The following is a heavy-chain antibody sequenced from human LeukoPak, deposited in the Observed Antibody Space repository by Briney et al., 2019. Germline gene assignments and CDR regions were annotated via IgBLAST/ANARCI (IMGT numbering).Heavy chain of an antibody. V-gene: IGHV4-34*01. CDR1: GGSFSGYY. D-gene: IGHD2-2*01. CDR2: INHSGST. Sequence: PSETLSLTCAVYGGSFSGYYWSWIRQPPGKGLEWIGEINHSGSTNYNPSLKSRVTISVDTSKNQFSLKLSSVTAADTAVYYCARAGVVVVPAAILSYYYYYMDVWGKGITVTVSS. J-gene: IGHJ6*03. CDR3: ARAGVVVVPAAILSYYYYYMDV.